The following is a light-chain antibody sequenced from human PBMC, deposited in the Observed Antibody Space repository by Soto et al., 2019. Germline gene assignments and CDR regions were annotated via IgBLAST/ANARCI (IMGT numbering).Light chain of an antibody. V-gene: IGLV1-44*01. J-gene: IGLJ1*01. CDR3: ATWDDSLDVHV. CDR2: GNN. Sequence: SVLTQPPSASGTPGQTITISCSGGSSNIGINTVNWYEHLPGTAPRLLIYGNNQRPSGVPDRFSGSKSGTSAFLAISGLQSEDEGHYYCATWDDSLDVHVFGTGTKLTVL. CDR1: SSNIGINT.